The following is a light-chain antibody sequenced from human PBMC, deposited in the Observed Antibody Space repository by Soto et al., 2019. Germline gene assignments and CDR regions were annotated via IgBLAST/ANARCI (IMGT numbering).Light chain of an antibody. CDR3: QQLNSYWYT. V-gene: IGKV1-9*01. CDR1: QGISSY. CDR2: GAS. Sequence: DIQLTQSPSFLSASVGDRVTITCRASQGISSYLAWYQQKPGKAPKLLINGASTLQSGVPSRFSGSGSGTEFTLTINSQQPEDIGTYYCQQLNSYWYTFGQGTKLEI. J-gene: IGKJ2*01.